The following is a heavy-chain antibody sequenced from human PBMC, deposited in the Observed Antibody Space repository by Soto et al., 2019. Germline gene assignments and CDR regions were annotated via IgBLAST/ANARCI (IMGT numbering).Heavy chain of an antibody. CDR1: GFTFSSYA. V-gene: IGHV3-30-3*01. Sequence: QVQLVESGGGVVQPGRSLRLSCAASGFTFSSYAMHWVRQAPGKGLEWVAVISYDGSNKYYADSVKGRFTISRDNSKNTLYLQMNSLRAEDTAGYYCARDLREAAGSETLDYWGQGTLVTVSS. J-gene: IGHJ4*02. CDR3: ARDLREAAGSETLDY. D-gene: IGHD6-13*01. CDR2: ISYDGSNK.